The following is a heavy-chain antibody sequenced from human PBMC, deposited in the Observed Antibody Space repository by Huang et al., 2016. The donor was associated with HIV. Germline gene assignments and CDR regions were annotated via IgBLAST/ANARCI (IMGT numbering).Heavy chain of an antibody. D-gene: IGHD3-3*01. J-gene: IGHJ6*02. CDR2: RIQTGTT. V-gene: IGHV4-34*02. CDR1: GGSFSHYY. CDR3: ARVPTPSYYDFWSLSSSEEDVYYYGMDV. Sequence: QVRLQQWGAGVLKPSETLSLTCAVYGGSFSHYYWSWVRQSPGKAQEWIGWRIQTGTTNANPSLKNRVTITKDTSKTQFSLKLTSVTAADSAVYYCARVPTPSYYDFWSLSSSEEDVYYYGMDVWGQGTTVTVSS.